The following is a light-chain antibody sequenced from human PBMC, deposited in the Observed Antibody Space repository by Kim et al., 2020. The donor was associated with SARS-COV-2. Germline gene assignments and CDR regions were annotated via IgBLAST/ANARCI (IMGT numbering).Light chain of an antibody. V-gene: IGKV1-9*01. CDR2: AAS. Sequence: TSVGDRTVIPCRARQDMTRSLAWYQPAPGKAPRLLIYAASTLYSGVPSRFSGTGSGTDFSLTISGLQPEDSATYYCQQLDSYPLTFGGGTKVDI. CDR3: QQLDSYPLT. CDR1: QDMTRS. J-gene: IGKJ4*01.